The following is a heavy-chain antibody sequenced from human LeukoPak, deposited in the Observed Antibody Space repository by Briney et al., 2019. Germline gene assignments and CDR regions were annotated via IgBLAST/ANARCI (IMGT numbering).Heavy chain of an antibody. CDR2: IIPILGIA. V-gene: IGHV1-69*04. CDR1: GGTFSSYA. J-gene: IGHJ1*01. D-gene: IGHD3-16*01. Sequence: ASVKVSCKASGGTFSSYAISWVRQAPGQGLEWMGRIIPILGIANYAQKFQGRVTITADKSTSTAYMELSSLRSEDTAVYYCASSRSYDPCLSQHWGQGTLVTVSS. CDR3: ASSRSYDPCLSQH.